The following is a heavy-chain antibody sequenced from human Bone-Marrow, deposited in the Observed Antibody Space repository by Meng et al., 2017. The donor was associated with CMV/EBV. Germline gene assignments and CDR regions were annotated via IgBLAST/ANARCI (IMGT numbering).Heavy chain of an antibody. CDR3: ARGGDPYYFGSGTHDS. CDR2: IGSAGDT. CDR1: GFTVGRHD. Sequence: SGFTVGRHDMYWVRQPIGKGLEWVATIGSAGDTYYLSSLKGRFTISRENAKNSLYLQMNSLSAGDTAVYYCARGGDPYYFGSGTHDSWGQGTLVTVSS. V-gene: IGHV3-13*01. J-gene: IGHJ4*02. D-gene: IGHD3-10*01.